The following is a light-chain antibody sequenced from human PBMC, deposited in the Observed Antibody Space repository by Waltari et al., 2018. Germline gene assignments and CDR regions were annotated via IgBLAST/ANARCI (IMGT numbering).Light chain of an antibody. CDR1: QRVSSN. CDR2: GAS. Sequence: EIVMTQSPATLSVSPGERGTLSCRASQRVSSNLAWYQQKPGQAPRLLIYGASPRATGLPARFSGSGSGTEFTLTISSLQSEDFAVYYCQQYNNWHTWTFGQGTKVEIK. J-gene: IGKJ1*01. V-gene: IGKV3-15*01. CDR3: QQYNNWHTWT.